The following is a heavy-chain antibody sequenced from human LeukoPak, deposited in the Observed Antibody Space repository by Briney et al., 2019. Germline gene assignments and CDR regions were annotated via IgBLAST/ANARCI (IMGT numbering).Heavy chain of an antibody. CDR2: IYGGGSS. J-gene: IGHJ3*02. D-gene: IGHD3-22*01. CDR1: GFTVNSNY. Sequence: PGGSLRLSCAASGFTVNSNYMSWVRQAPGKGLEWVSVIYGGGSSYYADSVKGRFTISRDNSKNTLSLQMNSLRAEDTAVYYCARGTYYYDSSGYLGDAFDIWGQGTMVTVSS. CDR3: ARGTYYYDSSGYLGDAFDI. V-gene: IGHV3-53*01.